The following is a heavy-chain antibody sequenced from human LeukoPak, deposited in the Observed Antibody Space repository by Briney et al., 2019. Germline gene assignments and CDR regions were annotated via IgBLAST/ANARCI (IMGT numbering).Heavy chain of an antibody. CDR2: FGTRSTSV. V-gene: IGHV3-21*01. CDR3: AREVSEGFDF. D-gene: IGHD3-22*01. J-gene: IGHJ4*02. CDR1: GFTFSSYA. Sequence: PGGSLRLSCAASGFTFSSYAMNWIRQAPGKRLEWVSSFGTRSTSVYHAGSVKGRFAISRDNAKNSLYLQMNSLRAEDTALYYCAREVSEGFDFWGQGTLVTVSS.